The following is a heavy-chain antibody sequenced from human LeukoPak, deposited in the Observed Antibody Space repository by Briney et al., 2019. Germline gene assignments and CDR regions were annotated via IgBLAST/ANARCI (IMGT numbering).Heavy chain of an antibody. CDR3: AKVYGGWYVGHAFDI. V-gene: IGHV4-59*01. Sequence: SETLSLTCAVYGGSFSGYYWSWIRQPPGKGLEWIGYIYYSGSTNYNPSLKSRVTISVDTSKNQFSLKLSSVTAADTAVYYCAKVYGGWYVGHAFDIWGQGTMVTVSS. D-gene: IGHD6-19*01. J-gene: IGHJ3*02. CDR1: GGSFSGYY. CDR2: IYYSGST.